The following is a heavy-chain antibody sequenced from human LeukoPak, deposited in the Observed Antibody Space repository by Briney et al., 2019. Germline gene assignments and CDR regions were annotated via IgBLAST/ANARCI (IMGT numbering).Heavy chain of an antibody. V-gene: IGHV3-23*01. CDR1: GFKFEDYG. J-gene: IGHJ4*02. D-gene: IGHD4-23*01. CDR3: AKSDLNYGGNPDY. CDR2: ISGSGGGT. Sequence: GGSLRLSCAASGFKFEDYGMTWVRQAPGKGLEWVSTISGSGGGTYYADSVKGRFTISRDNSKNTLYVQMSSLRVEDTAVYYCAKSDLNYGGNPDYWGQGTLVTVSS.